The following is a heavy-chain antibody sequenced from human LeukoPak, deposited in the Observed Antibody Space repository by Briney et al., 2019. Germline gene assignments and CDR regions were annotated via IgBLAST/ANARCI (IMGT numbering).Heavy chain of an antibody. J-gene: IGHJ6*04. CDR1: GFTFRSYA. D-gene: IGHD3-10*02. CDR3: AELGITMIGGV. Sequence: GGSLRLSCAASGFTFRSYAMSWVRQAPGKGLEWVSSFSGSGGSTYYADSVKGRFTISRDNSKNSLYLQMNSLRAEDTAVYYCAELGITMIGGVWGKGTTVTISS. CDR2: FSGSGGST. V-gene: IGHV3-23*01.